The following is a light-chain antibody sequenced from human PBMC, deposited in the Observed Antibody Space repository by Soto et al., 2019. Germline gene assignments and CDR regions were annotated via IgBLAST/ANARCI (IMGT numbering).Light chain of an antibody. CDR2: EGT. J-gene: IGLJ2*01. V-gene: IGLV2-14*02. Sequence: QSALTQPASVSASPGQSITIPCTGTSSDVGSYNLVSWFQQHPGKVPKLLIYEGTKRPSGLSDRFSGSKSGNTASLTISGLQAEDEADYYCSSYANSITPVVFGGGTKLTVL. CDR3: SSYANSITPVV. CDR1: SSDVGSYNL.